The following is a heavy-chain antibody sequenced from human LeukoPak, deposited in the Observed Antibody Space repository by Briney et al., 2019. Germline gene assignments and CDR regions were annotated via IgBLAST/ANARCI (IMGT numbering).Heavy chain of an antibody. CDR2: MNPNSGFT. Sequence: GASVKVSCKASGYAFTSLDINWVRQATGQGLEWMGWMNPNSGFTGSVQKFQGRLTMTRDTSISTAYMELTSLTSEDTAMYYCARVAGSADYWGQGTLVTVSS. CDR3: ARVAGSADY. V-gene: IGHV1-8*01. D-gene: IGHD6-19*01. J-gene: IGHJ4*02. CDR1: GYAFTSLD.